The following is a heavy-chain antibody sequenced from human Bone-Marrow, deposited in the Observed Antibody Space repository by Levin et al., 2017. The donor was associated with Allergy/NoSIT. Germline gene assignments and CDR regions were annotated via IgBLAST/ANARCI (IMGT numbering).Heavy chain of an antibody. CDR2: VNPGGGST. D-gene: IGHD5-18*01. V-gene: IGHV1-46*02. Sequence: AASVKVSCKASAYTIKTYYMHWVRQAPGQGLEWMGIVNPGGGSTNYAQKFQGRVTMTRDTSTSSVAMELSGLRSDDSAVYYCARGISSYGYSGTSYYLDDWGQGTLVTVSS. CDR3: ARGISSYGYSGTSYYLDD. J-gene: IGHJ4*02. CDR1: AYTIKTYY.